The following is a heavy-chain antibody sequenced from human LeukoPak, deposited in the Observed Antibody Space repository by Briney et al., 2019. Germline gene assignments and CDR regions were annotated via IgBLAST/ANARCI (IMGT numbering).Heavy chain of an antibody. Sequence: SGTLSLTCSVSGDGISSSNWWTWVRQPPQKGLEWIGEVYHSGSTNYNPSLKSRIYMSVDKSQNRFSLRLTSVSAADTAVYFCARVSGSGLYFKSFDPWGQGTLVIVSS. CDR3: ARVSGSGLYFKSFDP. V-gene: IGHV4-4*02. CDR2: VYHSGST. D-gene: IGHD3-10*01. CDR1: GDGISSSNW. J-gene: IGHJ5*01.